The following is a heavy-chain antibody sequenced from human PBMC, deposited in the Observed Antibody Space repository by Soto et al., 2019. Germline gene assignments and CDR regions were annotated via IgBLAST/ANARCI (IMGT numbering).Heavy chain of an antibody. Sequence: GGSLRLSCAASGFIFSNAWINWVRQAPGKGLEWVGRIKSKADGGTTDFAAPVKGRFAISRDDSKNMMYMEMSSLRTEDTAVYYCTTDSYINMPMVPFDYWGHGTLVTV. D-gene: IGHD2-2*01. J-gene: IGHJ4*01. CDR3: TTDSYINMPMVPFDY. V-gene: IGHV3-15*07. CDR1: GFIFSNAW. CDR2: IKSKADGGTT.